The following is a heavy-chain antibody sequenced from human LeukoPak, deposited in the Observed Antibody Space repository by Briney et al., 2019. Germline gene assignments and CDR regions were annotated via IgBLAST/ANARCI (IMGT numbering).Heavy chain of an antibody. CDR3: ARGGMGIQLWSFDD. D-gene: IGHD5-18*01. CDR1: GYTFTRNY. V-gene: IGHV1-46*01. J-gene: IGHJ4*02. Sequence: ASVKVSCKASGYTFTRNYMHWVRQAPGQGLEWMGIINPSGGSTIYAQKFLGRVTMTRDTSTDTVYMDLSSLRSDDTAVYYCARGGMGIQLWSFDDWGQGTLVTVSS. CDR2: INPSGGST.